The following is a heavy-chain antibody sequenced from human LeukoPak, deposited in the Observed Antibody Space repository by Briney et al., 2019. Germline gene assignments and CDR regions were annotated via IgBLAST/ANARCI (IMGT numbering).Heavy chain of an antibody. CDR1: GFTFSDYF. CDR2: ISSSGSTI. Sequence: GGSLRLSCAASGFTFSDYFMSWIRQAPGKGLEWVSYISSSGSTIYYADSVKGRFTISRDNAKNSLYLQMNSLRAEDTAVYYCARRPDYYDSSGYEYFDLWGRGTLVTVSS. CDR3: ARRPDYYDSSGYEYFDL. J-gene: IGHJ2*01. D-gene: IGHD3-22*01. V-gene: IGHV3-11*04.